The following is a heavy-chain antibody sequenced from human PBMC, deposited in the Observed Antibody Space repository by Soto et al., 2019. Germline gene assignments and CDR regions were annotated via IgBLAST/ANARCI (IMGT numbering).Heavy chain of an antibody. V-gene: IGHV3-11*01. J-gene: IGHJ6*02. CDR1: GFTFSDYY. CDR3: ARKSRLKGYTVVTPRSGMDV. CDR2: ISSSGSTI. D-gene: IGHD2-21*02. Sequence: SLRLSCAASGFTFSDYYMSWIRQAPGKGLEWVSYISSSGSTIYYADSVKGRFTISRDNAKNSLYLQMNRLRAEDTAVYYCARKSRLKGYTVVTPRSGMDVWGQGTTVTVSS.